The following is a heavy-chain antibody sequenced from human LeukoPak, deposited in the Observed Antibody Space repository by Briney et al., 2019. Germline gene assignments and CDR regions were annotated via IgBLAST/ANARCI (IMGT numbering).Heavy chain of an antibody. Sequence: GESLKISCKGSGYSFTSYWIGWVRQMPGKGLEWMGIVYPGDSDTRYSPSFQGQVTISADKSISTAYLQWSSLKASDTAMYYCARSQGSGPLLNWFDPWGQGTLVTVSS. J-gene: IGHJ5*02. CDR2: VYPGDSDT. V-gene: IGHV5-51*01. CDR1: GYSFTSYW. D-gene: IGHD6-19*01. CDR3: ARSQGSGPLLNWFDP.